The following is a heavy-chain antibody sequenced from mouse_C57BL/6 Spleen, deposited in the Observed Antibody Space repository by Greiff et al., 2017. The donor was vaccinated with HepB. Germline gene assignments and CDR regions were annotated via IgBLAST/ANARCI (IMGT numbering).Heavy chain of an antibody. Sequence: EVKVVESGGGLVQSGRSLRLSCATSGFTFSDFYMEWVRQAPGKGLEWIAASRNKANDYTTEYSASVKGRFIVSRDTSQSILYLQMNALRAEDTAIYYCAREIYYGYFDVWGTGTTVTVSS. J-gene: IGHJ1*03. V-gene: IGHV7-1*01. D-gene: IGHD2-1*01. CDR2: SRNKANDYTT. CDR1: GFTFSDFY. CDR3: AREIYYGYFDV.